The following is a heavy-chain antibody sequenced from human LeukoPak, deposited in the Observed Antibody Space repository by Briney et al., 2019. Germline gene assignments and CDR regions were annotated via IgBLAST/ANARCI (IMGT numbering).Heavy chain of an antibody. CDR3: AREIWNRDIVATFDY. CDR1: GFTFDDYT. Sequence: PGGSLRLSCAASGFTFDDYTMHWVRQAPGKGLEWVSLISWDGGSTYYADSVKGRFTISRDNAKNSLYLQMNSLRAEGTALYYCAREIWNRDIVATFDYWGQGTLVTVSS. CDR2: ISWDGGST. V-gene: IGHV3-43*01. J-gene: IGHJ4*02. D-gene: IGHD5-12*01.